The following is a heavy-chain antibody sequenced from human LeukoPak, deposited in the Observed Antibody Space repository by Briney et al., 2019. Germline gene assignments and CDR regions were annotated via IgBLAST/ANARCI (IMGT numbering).Heavy chain of an antibody. CDR3: ARAAAGPIDY. V-gene: IGHV4-59*01. D-gene: IGHD6-13*01. Sequence: SETLSLTCAVSGGSISSYYWSWIRQLPGKGLEWIGYIYYSGSTNYNPSLKSRVTISVDTSKNQFSLKLSSVTAADTAVYYCARAAAGPIDYWGQGTLVTVSS. CDR1: GGSISSYY. CDR2: IYYSGST. J-gene: IGHJ4*02.